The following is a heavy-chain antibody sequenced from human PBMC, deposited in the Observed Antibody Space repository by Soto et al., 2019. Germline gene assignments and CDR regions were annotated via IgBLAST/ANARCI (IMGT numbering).Heavy chain of an antibody. J-gene: IGHJ6*02. CDR3: ARDPPGDYDFWSGSYRAYYYGMDV. D-gene: IGHD3-3*01. V-gene: IGHV3-48*03. CDR2: ISSSGSTI. CDR1: GFTFSSYE. Sequence: GGSLRLSCAASGFTFSSYEMNWVRQAPGKGLEWVSYISSSGSTIYYADSVKGRFTTSRDNAKISLYLQMNSLRAEDTAVYYCARDPPGDYDFWSGSYRAYYYGMDVWGQGTTVTVSS.